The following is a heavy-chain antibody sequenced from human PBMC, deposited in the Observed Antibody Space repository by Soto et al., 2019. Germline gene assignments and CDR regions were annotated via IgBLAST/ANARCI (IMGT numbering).Heavy chain of an antibody. Sequence: QVQLVQSGAEVQKPGSSVKVSCKASGGTFSSYAISWVRQAPGQGLEWMGGIIPIFGTANYAQKFQGRVTITADESTSTAYMELSSLRSEDTAVYYCARDYGGYYDSSGYYYDYWGQGTLVTVSS. J-gene: IGHJ4*02. V-gene: IGHV1-69*01. CDR3: ARDYGGYYDSSGYYYDY. CDR2: IIPIFGTA. D-gene: IGHD3-22*01. CDR1: GGTFSSYA.